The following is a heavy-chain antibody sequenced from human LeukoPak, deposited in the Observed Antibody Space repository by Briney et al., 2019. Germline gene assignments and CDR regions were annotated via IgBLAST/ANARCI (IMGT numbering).Heavy chain of an antibody. CDR3: LQYSGYYSDY. CDR2: ISSSGSTI. J-gene: IGHJ4*02. V-gene: IGHV3-48*03. D-gene: IGHD3-22*01. CDR1: GFTFSSYE. Sequence: PVGSLRLSCAASGFTFSSYEMNWVRQAPGKGLEWVSYISSSGSTIYYADSVKGRFTISRNNAKNSLYLQMNSLRAEDTAVCYCLQYSGYYSDYWGQGTLVTVSS.